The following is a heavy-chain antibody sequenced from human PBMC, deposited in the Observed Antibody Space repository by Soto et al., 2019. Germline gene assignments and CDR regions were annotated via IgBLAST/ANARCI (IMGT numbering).Heavy chain of an antibody. CDR2: TRNKANSYTT. V-gene: IGHV3-72*01. CDR3: ARVMITFGGVIPEDV. D-gene: IGHD3-16*02. CDR1: GFTFSSYW. J-gene: IGHJ6*02. Sequence: GGSLRLSCAASGFTFSSYWMHWVRQAPGKGLVWVGRTRNKANSYTTEYAASVKGRFTISRDDSKNSLYLQMNSLKTEDTAVYYCARVMITFGGVIPEDVWGQGTTVTVSS.